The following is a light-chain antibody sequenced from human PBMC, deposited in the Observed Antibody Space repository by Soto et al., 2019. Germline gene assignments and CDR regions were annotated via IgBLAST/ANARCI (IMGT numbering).Light chain of an antibody. CDR3: QSYDSSLSGSAV. J-gene: IGLJ7*01. Sequence: QSVLTQPPSVSGAPGQRVTISCTGSSSNIGAGYDVHWYQQLPGTAPKLLIYGNSNRPSGVPDRFSGSKSGTSASLAITGLQAEDEADYYCQSYDSSLSGSAVFGGGIQLTVL. CDR1: SSNIGAGYD. V-gene: IGLV1-40*01. CDR2: GNS.